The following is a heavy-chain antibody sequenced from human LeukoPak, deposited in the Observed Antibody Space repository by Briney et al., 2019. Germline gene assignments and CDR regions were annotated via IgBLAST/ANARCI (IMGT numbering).Heavy chain of an antibody. CDR1: GFTFSSYS. D-gene: IGHD3-22*01. V-gene: IGHV3-48*01. CDR2: ISGSSSTR. J-gene: IGHJ4*02. Sequence: GGSLRLSCAASGFTFSSYSMNWVRQAPGKGLEWVSYISGSSSTRYYADSVKGRFTISRDNSKNTLYLQMGSLRAEDMAVYYCARVLRDASGYYDYWGQGTLVTVSS. CDR3: ARVLRDASGYYDY.